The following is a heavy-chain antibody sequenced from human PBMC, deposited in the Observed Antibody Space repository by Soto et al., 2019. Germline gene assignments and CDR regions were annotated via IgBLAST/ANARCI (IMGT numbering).Heavy chain of an antibody. D-gene: IGHD4-4*01. CDR1: GYTFTGHF. CDR3: ALIEMTTIA. V-gene: IGHV1-2*04. Sequence: SVKVSCKASGYTFTGHFLHWVRQAPGQGLEWMGWINPLSGGTKFARKFQDWVTLTRDTSINTAYMELTRLTSDDTAIYYCALIEMTTIAWGQGTLVTVSS. J-gene: IGHJ4*02. CDR2: INPLSGGT.